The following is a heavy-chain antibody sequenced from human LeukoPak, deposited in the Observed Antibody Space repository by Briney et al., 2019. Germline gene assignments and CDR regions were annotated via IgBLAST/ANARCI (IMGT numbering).Heavy chain of an antibody. CDR2: ISGSGGST. J-gene: IGHJ4*02. CDR1: GFTFSSSG. Sequence: GGSLRLSCAASGFTFSSSGMSWVRQAPGKGLEWVSSISGSGGSTYYADPVKGRFTISRDNSKKTLYLQMNSLGAEDTALYYRAKRAPYFFDYWGQGTLVTVSS. CDR3: AKRAPYFFDY. V-gene: IGHV3-23*01.